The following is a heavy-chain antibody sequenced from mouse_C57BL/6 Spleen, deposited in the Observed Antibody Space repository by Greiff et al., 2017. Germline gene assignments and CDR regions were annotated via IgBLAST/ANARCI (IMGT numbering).Heavy chain of an antibody. V-gene: IGHV5-4*03. D-gene: IGHD1-1*01. J-gene: IGHJ3*01. CDR2: ISDGGSYT. Sequence: EAMLVESGGGLVKPGGSLKLSCAASGFTFSSYAMSWVRQTPEKRLEWVATISDGGSYTYYPDNVKGRFTISRDNAKNNLYLQMSHLKSEDTDMYYCARASTTVVAPDWFAYWGQGTLVTVSA. CDR1: GFTFSSYA. CDR3: ARASTTVVAPDWFAY.